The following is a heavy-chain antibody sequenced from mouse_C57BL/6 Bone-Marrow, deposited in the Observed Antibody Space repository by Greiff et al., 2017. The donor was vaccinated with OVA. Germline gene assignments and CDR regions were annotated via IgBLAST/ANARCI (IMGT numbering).Heavy chain of an antibody. CDR1: GYAFSSYW. V-gene: IGHV1-80*01. J-gene: IGHJ3*01. CDR3: AGIYYDYDVGAY. D-gene: IGHD2-4*01. CDR2: IYPGDGDT. Sequence: VQLQQSGAELVKPGASVKISCKASGYAFSSYWMNWVKQRPGKGLEWIGQIYPGDGDTNYNGKFKGKATLTADKSSSTAYMQLSSLTSEDSAVYFCAGIYYDYDVGAYWGQGTLVTVSA.